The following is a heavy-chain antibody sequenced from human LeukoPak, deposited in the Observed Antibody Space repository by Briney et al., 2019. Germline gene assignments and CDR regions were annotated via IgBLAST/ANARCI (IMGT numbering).Heavy chain of an antibody. Sequence: GASVKVSCKASGYTFTSYYMHWVRQAPGQGLEWMGIINPSGGSTSYAQKFQGRVTMTRDMSTSTVYMELSSLRSEDTAVYYCARDVVDGSSAETSNWFDPWGQGTLVTVSS. D-gene: IGHD2-15*01. V-gene: IGHV1-46*01. CDR1: GYTFTSYY. J-gene: IGHJ5*02. CDR3: ARDVVDGSSAETSNWFDP. CDR2: INPSGGST.